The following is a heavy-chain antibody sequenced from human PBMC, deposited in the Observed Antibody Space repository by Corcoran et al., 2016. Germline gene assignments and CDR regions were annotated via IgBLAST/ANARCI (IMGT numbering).Heavy chain of an antibody. V-gene: IGHV3-21*01. Sequence: EVQLVESGGGLVKPGGSLRLSCAASGFTFSSYSMNWVRQAPGKGLEWVSSISSSSSYIYYADSVKGRFTISRDNAKNSLYLQMNSLRAEDTAVYYCARDVLPKGWFDPWGQGTLVTVSS. CDR1: GFTFSSYS. J-gene: IGHJ5*02. CDR2: ISSSSSYI. D-gene: IGHD2-2*01. CDR3: ARDVLPKGWFDP.